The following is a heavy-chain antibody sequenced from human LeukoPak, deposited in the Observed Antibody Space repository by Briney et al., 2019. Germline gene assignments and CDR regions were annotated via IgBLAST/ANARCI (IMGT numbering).Heavy chain of an antibody. J-gene: IGHJ4*02. CDR2: MNPNSGNT. V-gene: IGHV1-8*01. CDR1: GYTFTSYD. Sequence: ASVKVSCKASGYTFTSYDINWVRQATGQGLEWMGWMNPNSGNTGYAQKFQGRVTITADESTSTAYMELSSLRSEDTAVYYCATCARNFYCYRFDYWGQGTLVTVSS. D-gene: IGHD2-2*02. CDR3: ATCARNFYCYRFDY.